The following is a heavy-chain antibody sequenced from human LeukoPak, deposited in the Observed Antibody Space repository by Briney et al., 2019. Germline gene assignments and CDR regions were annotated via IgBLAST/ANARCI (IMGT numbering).Heavy chain of an antibody. J-gene: IGHJ6*02. CDR3: AKDLTPKGYCSGGSCYDGMDV. CDR2: ISYDGSNK. Sequence: GGSLRLSCAASGFTFSSYGMHWVRQAPGKGLEWVAVISYDGSNKYYADSVKGRFTISRDDSKNTLYLQMNSLRAEDTAVYYCAKDLTPKGYCSGGSCYDGMDVWGQGTTVTVSS. CDR1: GFTFSSYG. V-gene: IGHV3-30*18. D-gene: IGHD2-15*01.